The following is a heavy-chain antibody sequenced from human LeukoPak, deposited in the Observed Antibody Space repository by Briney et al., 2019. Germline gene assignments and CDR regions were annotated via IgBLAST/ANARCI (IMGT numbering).Heavy chain of an antibody. Sequence: GGSLRLSCAASGFTFSSYSMNWVRQAPGKGLEWVSSISSSSSYIYYADSVKGRFTISRDNAKISLYLQMNSLRAEDTAVYYCARDRLGYCSSTSCYFHGMDVWGKGTTVTVSS. J-gene: IGHJ6*04. CDR1: GFTFSSYS. D-gene: IGHD2-2*01. V-gene: IGHV3-21*01. CDR2: ISSSSSYI. CDR3: ARDRLGYCSSTSCYFHGMDV.